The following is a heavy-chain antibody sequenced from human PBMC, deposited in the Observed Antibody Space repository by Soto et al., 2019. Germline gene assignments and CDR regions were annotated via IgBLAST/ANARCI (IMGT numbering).Heavy chain of an antibody. CDR3: ARLSYYDSSGYYSY. V-gene: IGHV4-59*01. CDR1: GGSISSYY. D-gene: IGHD3-22*01. Sequence: SETLSLTCTVSGGSISSYYWSWIRQPPGKGLEWIGYIYYSGSTDYDPSLKSRVTISVDTSKNQFSLKLSSVTAADTAVYYCARLSYYDSSGYYSYWGQGILVTVSS. J-gene: IGHJ4*02. CDR2: IYYSGST.